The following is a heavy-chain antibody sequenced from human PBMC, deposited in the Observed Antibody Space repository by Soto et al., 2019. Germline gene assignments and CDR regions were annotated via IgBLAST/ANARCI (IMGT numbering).Heavy chain of an antibody. CDR3: TRPPPGCTHF. D-gene: IGHD1-1*01. CDR1: GGSAATETDA. V-gene: IGHV6-1*01. CDR2: TYFRSKWST. J-gene: IGHJ4*02. Sequence: GGSAATETDACMSTRPSPSRGLEWLGRTYFRSKWSTDYAVSVKSRITINPDTSKNQFSLQLNSVTPEDTAVYLCTRPPPGCTHFWGKRTFVTV.